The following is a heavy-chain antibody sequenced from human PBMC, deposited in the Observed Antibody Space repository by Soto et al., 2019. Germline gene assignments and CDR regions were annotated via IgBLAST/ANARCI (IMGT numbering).Heavy chain of an antibody. CDR3: ARDPGYGGKHHYNGMDV. CDR2: IIPIFGTA. J-gene: IGHJ6*02. V-gene: IGHV1-69*12. D-gene: IGHD2-15*01. CDR1: GGTFSSYA. Sequence: QVQLVQSGAEVKKPGSSVKVSCKASGGTFSSYAISWVRQAPGQGLEWMGGIIPIFGTANYAQKFQGRVTITADESTSTFYSERSSLSSEHTAVNYYARDPGYGGKHHYNGMDVWGQGTTVTVSS.